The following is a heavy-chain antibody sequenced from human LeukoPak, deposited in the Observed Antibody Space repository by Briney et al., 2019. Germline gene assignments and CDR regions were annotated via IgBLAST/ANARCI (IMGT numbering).Heavy chain of an antibody. Sequence: PGGSLRLLCTASVFPLSDYYMMCIRQATGKGLECVSYISSSGSTIYYAASVKGRFTISRDNAKKSLYLKMNSLGDEDTAVYYCARHSQQPRPDPWGQGTLVTVSS. CDR2: ISSSGSTI. D-gene: IGHD6-13*01. V-gene: IGHV3-11*04. CDR3: ARHSQQPRPDP. J-gene: IGHJ5*02. CDR1: VFPLSDYY.